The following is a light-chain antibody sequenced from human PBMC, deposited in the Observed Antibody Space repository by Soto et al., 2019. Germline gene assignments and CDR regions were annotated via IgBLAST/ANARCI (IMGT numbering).Light chain of an antibody. CDR3: QQRSNWPRT. CDR2: DAS. Sequence: EIVLTQSPATLSLSPVERATLSCRASQSVSIYLAWYQQKPGQAPRLLIYDASNRATGIQARFSGSGSGTDLTLIISSLEPEDFAVYYCQQRSNWPRTFGQGTQVEIK. CDR1: QSVSIY. V-gene: IGKV3-11*01. J-gene: IGKJ1*01.